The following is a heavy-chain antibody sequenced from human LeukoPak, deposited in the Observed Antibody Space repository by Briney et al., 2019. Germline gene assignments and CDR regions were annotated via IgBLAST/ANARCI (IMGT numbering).Heavy chain of an antibody. J-gene: IGHJ3*02. V-gene: IGHV1-2*02. CDR2: INPNSGGT. D-gene: IGHD3-22*01. CDR1: GYTFTGYY. Sequence: ASVKVSCKASGYTFTGYYMHWVRQAPGQGLEWMGWINPNSGGTNYAQKFQGRVTMTRDTSISTAYMELSRLRSDDTAVYYCARDLGHYYDSSGYLGAFDIWGQGTMVTVSS. CDR3: ARDLGHYYDSSGYLGAFDI.